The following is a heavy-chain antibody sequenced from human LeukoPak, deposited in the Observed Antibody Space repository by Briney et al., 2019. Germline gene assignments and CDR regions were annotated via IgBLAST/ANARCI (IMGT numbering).Heavy chain of an antibody. CDR2: IYPGDSDT. D-gene: IGHD2-2*03. V-gene: IGHV5-51*01. Sequence: GESLKISCQGSGYTFTSYWIAWVRQMPGKGLEWMGIIYPGDSDTKYSPSFEGQVTISVDKSITTAYLQWSSLKASDTALYYCARHGYRSKKSCGVDYWGQGTLVTVSS. J-gene: IGHJ4*02. CDR3: ARHGYRSKKSCGVDY. CDR1: GYTFTSYW.